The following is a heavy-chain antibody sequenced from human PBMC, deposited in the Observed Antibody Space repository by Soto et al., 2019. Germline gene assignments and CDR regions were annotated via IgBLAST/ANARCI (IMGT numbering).Heavy chain of an antibody. D-gene: IGHD2-2*01. V-gene: IGHV3-30-3*01. CDR3: AREATSRPLDY. J-gene: IGHJ4*02. CDR2: ISYDGSNK. Sequence: AGSLRLSCEASGFTLSSYAMHWVRQAPGKGLEWVAVISYDGSNKYYADSVKVRFTIARDNSKNTLYLQMNSLRAEDTAVYYWAREATSRPLDYWRQGTLVTVSS. CDR1: GFTLSSYA.